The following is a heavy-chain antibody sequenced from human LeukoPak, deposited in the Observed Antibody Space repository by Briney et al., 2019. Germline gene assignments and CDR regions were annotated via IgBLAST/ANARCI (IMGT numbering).Heavy chain of an antibody. Sequence: PSETLSLTCTVSGGSISSSTYYWDWIRQPPGKGLEWIGSIYYSGSTYYNPSLKSRVTISVDTSKNQFSLELSSVTAADTAVYYCAMGGDGYNHYYYYMDVWGKGTTVTVSS. D-gene: IGHD5-24*01. CDR2: IYYSGST. J-gene: IGHJ6*03. CDR1: GGSISSSTYY. CDR3: AMGGDGYNHYYYYMDV. V-gene: IGHV4-39*07.